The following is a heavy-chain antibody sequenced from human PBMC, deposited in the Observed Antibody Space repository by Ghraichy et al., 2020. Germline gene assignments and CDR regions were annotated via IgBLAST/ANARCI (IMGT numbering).Heavy chain of an antibody. CDR2: IATYNGNT. D-gene: IGHD1-1*01. V-gene: IGHV1-18*01. J-gene: IGHJ4*02. CDR3: ARGLFNWKGIQVLDD. CDR1: GYTFTTYG. Sequence: ASVKVSCKTSGYTFTTYGIAWVRQAPGQGLEWMGWIATYNGNTKYAEKIQDRVTLTRDTSTNTAYMELRSLRSDDTATYYCARGLFNWKGIQVLDDWGQGTLVTVSS.